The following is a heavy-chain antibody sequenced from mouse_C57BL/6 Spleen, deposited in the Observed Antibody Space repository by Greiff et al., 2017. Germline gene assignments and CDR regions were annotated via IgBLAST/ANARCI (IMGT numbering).Heavy chain of an antibody. V-gene: IGHV1-15*01. CDR1: GYTFTDYE. CDR2: IDPETGGT. D-gene: IGHD1-1*01. CDR3: TRWGYYGSSSYAMDY. Sequence: QVQLKESGAELVRPGASVTLSCKASGYTFTDYEMHWVKQTPVHGLEWIGAIDPETGGTAYNQKFKGKAILTADKSSSTAYMELRSLTSEDSAVYYCTRWGYYGSSSYAMDYWGQGTSVTVSS. J-gene: IGHJ4*01.